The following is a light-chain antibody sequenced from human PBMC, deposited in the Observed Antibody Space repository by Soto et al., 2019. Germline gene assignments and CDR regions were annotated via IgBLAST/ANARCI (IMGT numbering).Light chain of an antibody. Sequence: QSALTQPRSVSGSPGQSVTISCTGTNSDVGGYKYVSWYQQHPGKTPKLMIYDVNKRPSGVPDRFSGSKSGNTASLTISGLQAEDGADYYCCSYAGAYTLLFGGGTKVTVL. J-gene: IGLJ2*01. CDR3: CSYAGAYTLL. CDR2: DVN. V-gene: IGLV2-11*01. CDR1: NSDVGGYKY.